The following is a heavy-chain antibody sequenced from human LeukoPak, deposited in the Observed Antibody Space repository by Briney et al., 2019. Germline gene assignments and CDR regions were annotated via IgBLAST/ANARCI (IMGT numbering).Heavy chain of an antibody. Sequence: RASVKVSCKASGGTFSSYAISWVRQAPGQGLEWMGGIIPIFGTANYAQKFQGRVTITADESTSTAYMELSSLRSEDAAVYYCARESRSYDPFDYWGQGTLVTVSS. CDR2: IIPIFGTA. CDR3: ARESRSYDPFDY. V-gene: IGHV1-69*13. J-gene: IGHJ4*02. D-gene: IGHD3-3*01. CDR1: GGTFSSYA.